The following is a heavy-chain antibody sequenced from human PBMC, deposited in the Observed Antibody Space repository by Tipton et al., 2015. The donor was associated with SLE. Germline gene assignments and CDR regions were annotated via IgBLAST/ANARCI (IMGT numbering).Heavy chain of an antibody. CDR3: ARDTIFGYYYYMDV. CDR1: GFTFTTYV. J-gene: IGHJ6*03. V-gene: IGHV3-23*03. Sequence: SLRLSCAASGFTFTTYVMNWVRQTPGKGLEWVSRIYSGSSATYYADSVKGRFTISRDNSMNMLYLQMNNLRVEDTAVYYCARDTIFGYYYYMDVWGRGTTVTVSS. CDR2: IYSGSSAT. D-gene: IGHD3-10*02.